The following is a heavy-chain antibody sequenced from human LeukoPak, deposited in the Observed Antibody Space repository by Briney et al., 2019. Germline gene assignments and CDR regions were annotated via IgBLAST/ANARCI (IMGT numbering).Heavy chain of an antibody. V-gene: IGHV3-30*02. CDR2: IRYDGSNT. CDR1: GFTFSSYD. D-gene: IGHD4-23*01. J-gene: IGHJ4*02. CDR3: AKDLRLHGGNPGGYFDY. Sequence: GSLRLSCEASGFTFSSYDMHWVRQAPGKGLEWVSFIRYDGSNTYYADSVKGRFTISRDNSKNTLYLQMNSLRAEDAAVYYCAKDLRLHGGNPGGYFDYWGQGTLVTVSS.